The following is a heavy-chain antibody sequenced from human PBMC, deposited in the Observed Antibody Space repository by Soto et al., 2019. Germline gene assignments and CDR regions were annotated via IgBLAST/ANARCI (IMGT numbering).Heavy chain of an antibody. J-gene: IGHJ5*02. D-gene: IGHD6-6*01. Sequence: QVQLVQSGAEVKKPGSSVKVSCKASGGTFSSYAISWVRQAPGQGLEWMGGIIPIFGTANYAQKFQGRVTITADESTSTAYMELSSLRSEDTAVYYCAREASPLIAARPGWFAPWGQGTLVTVSS. CDR2: IIPIFGTA. CDR3: AREASPLIAARPGWFAP. V-gene: IGHV1-69*12. CDR1: GGTFSSYA.